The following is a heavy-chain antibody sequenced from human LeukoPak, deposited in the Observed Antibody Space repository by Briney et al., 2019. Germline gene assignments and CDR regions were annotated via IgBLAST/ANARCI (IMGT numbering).Heavy chain of an antibody. CDR1: GYTFTGYY. D-gene: IGHD3-22*01. J-gene: IGHJ6*03. CDR3: ARSSEGRYYYDSSGFSYYYYYMDV. CDR2: INPNSGGA. V-gene: IGHV1-2*02. Sequence: ASVNVSCKASGYTFTGYYMHWVRQAPGQGLEWMGWINPNSGGANYAQKFQGRVTMTRDTSISTAYMELSRLRSDDTAVYYCARSSEGRYYYDSSGFSYYYYYMDVWGKGTTVTISS.